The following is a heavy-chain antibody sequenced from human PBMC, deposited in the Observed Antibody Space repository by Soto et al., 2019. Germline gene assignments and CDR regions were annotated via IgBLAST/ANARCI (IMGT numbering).Heavy chain of an antibody. Sequence: QVQVVQSGAEVKKPGASVKVSCEASGYPFTTHYIHWVRQAPGEGLEWMGTINPSDGRTTYAQKFQGRVTLTRDTSTRTVYMELSSLRSEDTAMYYCARTLGYFDNWGQGTLVTVSS. CDR2: INPSDGRT. CDR1: GYPFTTHY. J-gene: IGHJ4*02. V-gene: IGHV1-46*01. CDR3: ARTLGYFDN.